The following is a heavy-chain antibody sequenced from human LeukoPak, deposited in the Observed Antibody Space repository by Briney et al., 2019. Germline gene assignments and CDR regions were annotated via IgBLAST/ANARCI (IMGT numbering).Heavy chain of an antibody. V-gene: IGHV1-69*05. CDR2: IIPIFGTA. J-gene: IGHJ5*02. CDR1: GYTFTSYG. Sequence: VASVKVSCKASGYTFTSYGISWVRQAPGQGLEWMGRIIPIFGTANYAQKFQGRVTITTDESTSTAYMGLSSLRSEDTAVYYCARKGYCTNGVCYPSNWFDPWGQGTLVTVSS. CDR3: ARKGYCTNGVCYPSNWFDP. D-gene: IGHD2-8*01.